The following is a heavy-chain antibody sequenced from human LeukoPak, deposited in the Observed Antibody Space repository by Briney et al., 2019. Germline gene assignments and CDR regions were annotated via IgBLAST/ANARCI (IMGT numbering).Heavy chain of an antibody. CDR2: ISSSSSAI. V-gene: IGHV3-48*01. J-gene: IGHJ4*02. Sequence: GGSLRLSCAASGFTFSSYSMNWVRQAPGKGLEWVSYISSSSSAIYYADSVKGRFTISRDNAKNSLYLQMNSLRAEDTAVYYCARGSYGGNSGFDYWGQGTLVTVSS. CDR1: GFTFSSYS. D-gene: IGHD4-23*01. CDR3: ARGSYGGNSGFDY.